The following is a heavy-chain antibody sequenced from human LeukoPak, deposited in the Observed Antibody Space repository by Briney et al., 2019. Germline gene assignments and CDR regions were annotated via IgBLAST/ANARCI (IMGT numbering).Heavy chain of an antibody. V-gene: IGHV3-23*01. CDR2: ISGSGGST. Sequence: PGGTLRLSCAASGFTFSSYGMSWVRQAPGKGLEWVSAISGSGGSTYYADSVKGRFTISRDNSKNTLYLQMNSLRAEDTAVYYCAKVSRGTTYYYDSSGYYPNDYWGQGTLVTVSS. CDR3: AKVSRGTTYYYDSSGYYPNDY. D-gene: IGHD3-22*01. J-gene: IGHJ4*02. CDR1: GFTFSSYG.